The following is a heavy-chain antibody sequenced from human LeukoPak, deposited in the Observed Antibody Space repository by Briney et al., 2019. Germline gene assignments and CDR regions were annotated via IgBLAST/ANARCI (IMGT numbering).Heavy chain of an antibody. J-gene: IGHJ6*02. CDR3: AKDPYYYGSGPYGMDV. CDR2: MSYDGSNK. CDR1: GFTFSSYG. D-gene: IGHD3-10*01. Sequence: GGSLRLSCAASGFTFSSYGMHWVRQAPGKGLEWVAVMSYDGSNKYYADSVKGRFTISRDNSKNTLYLQMNSLRAEDTAVYYCAKDPYYYGSGPYGMDVWGQGTTVTVSS. V-gene: IGHV3-30*18.